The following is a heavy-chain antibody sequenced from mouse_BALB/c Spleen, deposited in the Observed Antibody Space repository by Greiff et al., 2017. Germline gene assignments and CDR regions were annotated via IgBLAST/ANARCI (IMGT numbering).Heavy chain of an antibody. Sequence: EVQLVESGGGLVQPGGSRKLSCAASGFTFSSFGMHWVRQAPEKGLEWVAYISSGSSTIYYADTVKGRFTISRDNPKNTLFLQMTSLRSEDTAMYYCARGELGDYWGQGTSVTVSS. CDR1: GFTFSSFG. J-gene: IGHJ4*01. CDR2: ISSGSSTI. CDR3: ARGELGDY. D-gene: IGHD3-1*01. V-gene: IGHV5-17*02.